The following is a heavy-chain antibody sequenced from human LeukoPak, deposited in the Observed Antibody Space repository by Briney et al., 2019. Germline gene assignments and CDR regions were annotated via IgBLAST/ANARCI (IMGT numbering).Heavy chain of an antibody. CDR3: AKLGLDCSSTSCYTRRYYMDV. D-gene: IGHD2-2*02. J-gene: IGHJ6*03. CDR2: IRYDGSNK. CDR1: GFTFSSYG. Sequence: GGSLRLSCAASGFTFSSYGMHWVRQAPGKGLEWVAFIRYDGSNKYYADSVKGRFTISRDNSKNTLYLQMNSLRAEDTAVYYCAKLGLDCSSTSCYTRRYYMDVWGKGTTVTVSS. V-gene: IGHV3-30*02.